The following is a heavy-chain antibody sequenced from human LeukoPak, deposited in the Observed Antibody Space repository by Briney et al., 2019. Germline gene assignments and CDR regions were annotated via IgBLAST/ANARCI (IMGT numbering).Heavy chain of an antibody. D-gene: IGHD1-26*01. J-gene: IGHJ3*02. CDR3: ATVRGWEPPGAFDI. Sequence: ASVKISCKVSGYTFTDYYMHWVQQAPGKGLEWMGLVDPEDGETIYAEKFQGRVTITADTSTDTAYMELSSLRSEDTAVYYCATVRGWEPPGAFDIWGQATMVTVSS. V-gene: IGHV1-69-2*01. CDR2: VDPEDGET. CDR1: GYTFTDYY.